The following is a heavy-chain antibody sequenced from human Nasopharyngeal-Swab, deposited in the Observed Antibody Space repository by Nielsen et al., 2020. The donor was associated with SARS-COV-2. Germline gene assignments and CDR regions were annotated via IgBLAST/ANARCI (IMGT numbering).Heavy chain of an antibody. Sequence: WVRQAPGQGLEWMGIINPSGGSTSYAQKFQGRATMTGDTSTSTVYMELSSLRSEDTAVYYCARGAYYGSGSYFHYYYGMDVWGQGTTVTVSS. J-gene: IGHJ6*02. CDR3: ARGAYYGSGSYFHYYYGMDV. V-gene: IGHV1-46*01. D-gene: IGHD3-10*01. CDR2: INPSGGST.